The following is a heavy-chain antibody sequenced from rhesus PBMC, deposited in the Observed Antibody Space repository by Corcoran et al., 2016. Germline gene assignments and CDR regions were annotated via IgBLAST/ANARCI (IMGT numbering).Heavy chain of an antibody. CDR2: ISGGGGST. CDR1: GGSIRHTW. Sequence: QLQLQESGPGLVKPSETLSLTCAVSGGSIRHTWWSWIRQSPGKELEGIGRISGGGGSTSFNPSLEIRVTISADTSKSQLSLKLKSVTATDTAIYYCASGGPDKDRFDVWGPGVLVTVSS. D-gene: IGHD3-34*01. J-gene: IGHJ5-1*01. V-gene: IGHV4-173*01. CDR3: ASGGPDKDRFDV.